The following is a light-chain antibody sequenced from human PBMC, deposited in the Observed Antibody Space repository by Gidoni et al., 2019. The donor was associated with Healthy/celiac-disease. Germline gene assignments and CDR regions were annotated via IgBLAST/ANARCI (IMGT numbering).Light chain of an antibody. CDR3: QQRSNWTLT. J-gene: IGKJ4*01. CDR2: DAS. CDR1: HRVSSY. V-gene: IGKV3-11*01. Sequence: EILMTQSPATLSVSPVEITTLSCRASHRVSSYLAWYQQQPGQAPRLLLYDASNRATGIPARFSGSGSGTDFTLTISSLEPEDFAVYYCQQRSNWTLTFGGGTKVEIK.